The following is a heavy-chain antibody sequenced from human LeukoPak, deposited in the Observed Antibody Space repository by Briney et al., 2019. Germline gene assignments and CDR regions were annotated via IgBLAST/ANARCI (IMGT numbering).Heavy chain of an antibody. Sequence: GGSLRLSCAASGFTFSSFAMTWVRQAPGKGLEWVSTISGSGGITYYADSVKGRFTISRDNSKNTLYLQMNSLRVEDTAVYYCAKHLRQQXRNDAFDIWGQGTMVTVSS. V-gene: IGHV3-23*01. CDR1: GFTFSSFA. CDR2: ISGSGGIT. J-gene: IGHJ3*02. CDR3: AKHLRQQXRNDAFDI. D-gene: IGHD6-13*01.